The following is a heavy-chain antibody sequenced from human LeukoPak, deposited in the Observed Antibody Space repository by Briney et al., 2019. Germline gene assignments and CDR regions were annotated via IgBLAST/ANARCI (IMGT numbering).Heavy chain of an antibody. V-gene: IGHV4-4*07. CDR1: GASMSSYY. D-gene: IGHD3-22*01. J-gene: IGHJ4*02. Sequence: PSETLTLTCTVSGASMSSYYWSWIRQSAGKGLEWIGRIHTSGNTNYNPSLKSRVSMSIDTSKNQFSLDLRSVTAADTAVYCCATEHYYVTNGYCSLAYWGQGTLVTVSS. CDR2: IHTSGNT. CDR3: ATEHYYVTNGYCSLAY.